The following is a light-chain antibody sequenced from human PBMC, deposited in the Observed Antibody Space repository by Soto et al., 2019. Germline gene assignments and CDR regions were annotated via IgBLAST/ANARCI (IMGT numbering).Light chain of an antibody. V-gene: IGLV1-44*01. J-gene: IGLJ1*01. CDR2: TNS. CDR3: AAWDDSLDGLV. CDR1: SSNIGSNT. Sequence: VLTQPPSASGTPGQRVTISCSGSSSNIGSNTVKWYQHLPGTAPKLLIYTNSQRPSGVPDRFSGSKSGTSASLAISGLQSEDEADYYCAAWDDSLDGLVFGTGTKLTVL.